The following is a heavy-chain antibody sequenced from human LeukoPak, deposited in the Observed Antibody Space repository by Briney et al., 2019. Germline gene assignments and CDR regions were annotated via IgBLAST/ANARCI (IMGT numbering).Heavy chain of an antibody. Sequence: ASVKVSCKASGYTFTIYYMHWVRQAPGQGLEWMGVINPNAGSTSYAQRFQGRVTMTRGTSTSTVYMELSSLRSEDTAVYYCARDIDSWSRNYFDYWGQGTLVTVSS. J-gene: IGHJ4*02. CDR2: INPNAGST. CDR1: GYTFTIYY. V-gene: IGHV1-46*01. D-gene: IGHD3-3*01. CDR3: ARDIDSWSRNYFDY.